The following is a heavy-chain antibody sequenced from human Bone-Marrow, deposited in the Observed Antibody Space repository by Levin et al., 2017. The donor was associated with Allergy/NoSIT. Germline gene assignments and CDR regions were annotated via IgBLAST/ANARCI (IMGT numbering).Heavy chain of an antibody. CDR3: ALTYYDYVWGSYRPPIAFDI. CDR1: GYTFTSYD. V-gene: IGHV1-8*01. Sequence: ASVKVSCKASGYTFTSYDINWVRQATGQGLEWMGWMNPNSGNTGYAQKFQGRVTMTRNTSISTAYMELSSLRSEDTAVYYCALTYYDYVWGSYRPPIAFDIWGQGTMVTVSS. D-gene: IGHD3-16*02. CDR2: MNPNSGNT. J-gene: IGHJ3*02.